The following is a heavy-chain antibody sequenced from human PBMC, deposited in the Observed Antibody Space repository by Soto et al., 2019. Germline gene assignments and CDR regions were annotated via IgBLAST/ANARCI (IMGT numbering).Heavy chain of an antibody. CDR2: ISGSGGST. Sequence: EVQLLESGGGLVQPGGSLRLSCAASGFTFSSYAMSWVRQAPGKGLEWVSAISGSGGSTYYADSVKGRFTISSDNSKNTLYLQMNSLRAEDTAVYYCARRRPRTYYYGSGSYYGMDVWGQGTTVTVSS. J-gene: IGHJ6*02. V-gene: IGHV3-23*01. CDR3: ARRRPRTYYYGSGSYYGMDV. CDR1: GFTFSSYA. D-gene: IGHD3-10*01.